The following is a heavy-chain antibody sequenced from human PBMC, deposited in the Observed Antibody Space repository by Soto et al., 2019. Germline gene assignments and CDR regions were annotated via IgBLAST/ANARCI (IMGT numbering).Heavy chain of an antibody. CDR2: IIPIFGTA. CDR1: RVAFSKFI. CDR3: ARGSHLTQTHY. Sequence: PGPPVKVSCKASRVAFSKFIVTWVRQAPGLGLEWMGGIIPIFGTANYAQKFQGRVTITADESTSTAYMELSSLRSEDTAVYYCARGSHLTQTHYWGQGTLVTVSS. J-gene: IGHJ4*02. V-gene: IGHV1-69*13.